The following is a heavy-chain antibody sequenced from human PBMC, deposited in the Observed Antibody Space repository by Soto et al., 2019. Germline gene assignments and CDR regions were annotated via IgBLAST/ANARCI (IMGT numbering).Heavy chain of an antibody. CDR1: GFTFGSHG. CDR2: ISYDETNE. CDR3: AKDLRTTISDYGMDV. J-gene: IGHJ6*02. Sequence: GGSLRLSCVASGFTFGSHGMHWVRQAPGKGLEWVAVISYDETNEHYVDSVKGRFTISRDNSKSILYLQMNRLRPEDTAVYKCAKDLRTTISDYGMDVWGQGXTVTVSS. V-gene: IGHV3-30*18.